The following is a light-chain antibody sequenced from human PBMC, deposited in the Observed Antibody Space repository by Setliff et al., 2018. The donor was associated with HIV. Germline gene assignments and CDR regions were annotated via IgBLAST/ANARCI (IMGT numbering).Light chain of an antibody. CDR3: AAWDDSLNGFYV. CDR1: SSNIGSNT. Sequence: QSVLTQPPSASGTPGQRVTISCSGSSSNIGSNTVNWLQQLPGTAPKLLIYSNDQRPSGVPDRFSGSKSGTSASLAISGLQSEDEADYYCAAWDDSLNGFYVFGTGTKVTVL. J-gene: IGLJ1*01. V-gene: IGLV1-44*01. CDR2: SND.